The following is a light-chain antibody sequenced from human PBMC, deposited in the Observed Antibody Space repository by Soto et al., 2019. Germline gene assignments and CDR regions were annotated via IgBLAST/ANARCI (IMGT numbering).Light chain of an antibody. J-gene: IGLJ1*01. Sequence: QSVLTQPPSASSSLGQSVTISCTGTGSDVGGYDYVSWYQQHPGKPPQLMIYGVSKRPSGVPDRFSGSKSGNTASLTVSGLQAEDEADYYCCSFAGSYNFYVFGAGTKVTVL. CDR3: CSFAGSYNFYV. V-gene: IGLV2-8*02. CDR2: GVS. CDR1: GSDVGGYDY.